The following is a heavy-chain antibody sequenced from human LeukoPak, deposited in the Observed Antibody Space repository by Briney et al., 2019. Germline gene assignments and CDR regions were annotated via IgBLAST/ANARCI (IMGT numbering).Heavy chain of an antibody. J-gene: IGHJ3*02. V-gene: IGHV4-61*08. CDR1: GGSISSGDYY. CDR2: IYYTGNT. Sequence: SQTLSLTCTVSGGSISSGDYYWTWIRQPPGKGLEWIGYIYYTGNTNYNPSLKSRVTISVDTSKNQFSLKLSSVTAADTAVYYCARRVATTGIYAFDIWGQGTMVTVSS. D-gene: IGHD1-1*01. CDR3: ARRVATTGIYAFDI.